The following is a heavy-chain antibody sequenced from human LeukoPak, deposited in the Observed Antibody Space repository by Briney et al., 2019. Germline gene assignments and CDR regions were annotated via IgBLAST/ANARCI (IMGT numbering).Heavy chain of an antibody. D-gene: IGHD2-15*01. CDR1: GFTFSTYA. V-gene: IGHV3-23*01. CDR3: AKDRHGYCSGSTCFYDAFDL. J-gene: IGHJ3*01. Sequence: RGSLRLSCATSGFTFSTYAMSWVRQAPGKGLEWVSVISVSATSTYYADSVRGRFTISKDNSKNTVFLVMSSLRAEDTAIYYCAKDRHGYCSGSTCFYDAFDLWGQGTVVTVSS. CDR2: ISVSATST.